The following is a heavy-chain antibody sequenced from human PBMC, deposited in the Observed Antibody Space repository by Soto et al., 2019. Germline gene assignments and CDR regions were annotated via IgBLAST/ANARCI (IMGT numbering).Heavy chain of an antibody. V-gene: IGHV3-30*18. D-gene: IGHD6-6*01. Sequence: SLRLSCAASGFNFRAYGMHWVRQAPGKGLQWVAVMSSDASNKYYADSVKGRFTISRDNSQNTLYLQMNSLRPEDTAVYYCAKGSSSVYYYHYGMDVWGQGTTVTVSS. CDR1: GFNFRAYG. J-gene: IGHJ6*01. CDR3: AKGSSSVYYYHYGMDV. CDR2: MSSDASNK.